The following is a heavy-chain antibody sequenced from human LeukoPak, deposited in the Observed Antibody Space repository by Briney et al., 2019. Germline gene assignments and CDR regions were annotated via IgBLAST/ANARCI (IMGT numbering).Heavy chain of an antibody. J-gene: IGHJ3*02. V-gene: IGHV4-4*07. CDR2: IYTSGST. CDR1: GGSISSYY. Sequence: SETLSLTCTVSGGSISSYYWSWIRQPAGKGLEWIGRIYTSGSTNYNPSLKSRVTMSVDTSKNQFSLKLSSVTAADTAVYYCAKSRYTYGFDAFDIWGQGTMVTVSS. CDR3: AKSRYTYGFDAFDI. D-gene: IGHD5-18*01.